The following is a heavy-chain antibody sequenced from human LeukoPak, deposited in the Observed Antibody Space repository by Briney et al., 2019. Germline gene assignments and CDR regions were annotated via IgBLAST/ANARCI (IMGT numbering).Heavy chain of an antibody. V-gene: IGHV1-46*01. CDR1: GYTFTNYY. CDR2: INPSGGST. D-gene: IGHD4-11*01. J-gene: IGHJ4*02. CDR3: ARKGRLQGFDY. Sequence: ASVKVSCKASGYTFTNYYMHWVRQAPGQGLEWMGIINPSGGSTNYAQKFQGRVSMTRDTSTGTVYMELSSLRSEDTAVYYCARKGRLQGFDYWGQGTLVTVSS.